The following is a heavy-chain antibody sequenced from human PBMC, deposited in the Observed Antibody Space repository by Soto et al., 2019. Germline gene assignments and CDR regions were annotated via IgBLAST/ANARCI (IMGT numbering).Heavy chain of an antibody. D-gene: IGHD3-3*01. CDR2: IYYSGST. CDR3: ATFQGSGIYFWRGPWYLFIHSVV. Sequence: PSETLSLTCTVSGGSISSSSYYWGWIRQPPGKGLEWIGSIYYSGSTYYSPSLKSRVTISVDTSKNQFSLKLSSVTAADTAVYYCATFQGSGIYFWRGPWYLFIHSVVWGQGTTVTVSS. V-gene: IGHV4-39*01. CDR1: GGSISSSSYY. J-gene: IGHJ6*02.